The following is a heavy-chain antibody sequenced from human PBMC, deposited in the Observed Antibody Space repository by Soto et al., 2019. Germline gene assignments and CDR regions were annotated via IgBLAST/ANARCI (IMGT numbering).Heavy chain of an antibody. Sequence: SETLSLTCAVYGGSFSGYYWSWIRQPPGKGLEWMGEINHSGSTNYNPSLKSRVTISVDTSKNQFSLKLSSVTAADTAVYYCARGPMDYGSGSYYNILAGAHWFDPWGQGTLVTVSS. CDR2: INHSGST. V-gene: IGHV4-34*01. D-gene: IGHD3-10*01. J-gene: IGHJ5*02. CDR1: GGSFSGYY. CDR3: ARGPMDYGSGSYYNILAGAHWFDP.